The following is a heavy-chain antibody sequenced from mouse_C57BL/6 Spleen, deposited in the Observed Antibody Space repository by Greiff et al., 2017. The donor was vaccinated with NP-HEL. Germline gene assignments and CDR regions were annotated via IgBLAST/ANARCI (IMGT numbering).Heavy chain of an antibody. CDR1: GYTFTDYE. Sequence: VKLMESGAELVRPGASVTLSCKASGYTFTDYEMHWVKQTPVHGLEWIGAIDPETGGTAYNQKFKGKAILTADKSSSTAYMELRSLTSEDSAVYYCTRNYYGSSSLFDYWGQGTTLTVSS. CDR2: IDPETGGT. V-gene: IGHV1-15*01. CDR3: TRNYYGSSSLFDY. J-gene: IGHJ2*01. D-gene: IGHD1-1*01.